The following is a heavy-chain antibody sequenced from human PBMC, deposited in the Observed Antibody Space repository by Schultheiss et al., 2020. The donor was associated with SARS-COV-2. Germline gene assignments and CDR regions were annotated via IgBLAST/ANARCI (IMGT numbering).Heavy chain of an antibody. CDR3: ARARGDFWSGKRAGFDY. CDR2: ISGSGGST. Sequence: GGSLRLSCAASGFTFSSYAMSWVRQAPGKGLEWVSAISGSGGSTYYADSVKGRFTISRDNSKNTLYLQMNSLRAEDTAVYYCARARGDFWSGKRAGFDYWGQGTLVTVSS. D-gene: IGHD3-3*01. V-gene: IGHV3-23*01. J-gene: IGHJ4*02. CDR1: GFTFSSYA.